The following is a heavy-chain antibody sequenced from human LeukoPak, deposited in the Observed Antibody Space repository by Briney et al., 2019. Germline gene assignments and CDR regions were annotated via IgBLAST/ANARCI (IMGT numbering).Heavy chain of an antibody. D-gene: IGHD3-10*01. V-gene: IGHV3-7*01. J-gene: IGHJ4*02. CDR2: IKQDGSEK. CDR3: ARDPGYYGSGSYVD. Sequence: GGSLRLSCEASGFTFSSYWMTWVRQAPGKGLEWVANIKQDGSEKYYVDSVKGRFSISRDNAKNSLSLQMNSLRAEDTAFYYCARDPGYYGSGSYVDWGQETLVTVSS. CDR1: GFTFSSYW.